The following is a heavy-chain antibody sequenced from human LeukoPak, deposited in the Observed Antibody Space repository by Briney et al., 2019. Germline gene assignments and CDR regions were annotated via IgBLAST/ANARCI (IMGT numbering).Heavy chain of an antibody. D-gene: IGHD6-13*01. V-gene: IGHV3-23*01. J-gene: IGHJ4*02. Sequence: GGSLRLSCAASGFSFSSYTMNWVRQAPGKGLEWVSTITGSGGATYYADSVKGRFTISRDNSKNTLYLQMNSLRAEDTAVYFCARGNIAAAGHGAFDYWGQGTLVTVSS. CDR3: ARGNIAAAGHGAFDY. CDR1: GFSFSSYT. CDR2: ITGSGGAT.